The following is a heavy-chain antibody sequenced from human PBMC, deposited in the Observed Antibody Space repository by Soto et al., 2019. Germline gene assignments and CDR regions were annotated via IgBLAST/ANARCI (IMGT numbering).Heavy chain of an antibody. J-gene: IGHJ4*02. CDR3: SRGGGGGVFAH. V-gene: IGHV3-11*05. CDR1: GFTFSDHY. CDR2: ISPGGRYT. Sequence: QVQFVESGGGLVKPGGSLRLSCATSGFTFSDHYMTWIRQAPGKGLEFISYISPGGRYTNYGDSVKGRFTISRDNAKNSLFLQVNTLRDEDTAVYYCSRGGGGGVFAHWGQGTLVTVSS. D-gene: IGHD2-21*01.